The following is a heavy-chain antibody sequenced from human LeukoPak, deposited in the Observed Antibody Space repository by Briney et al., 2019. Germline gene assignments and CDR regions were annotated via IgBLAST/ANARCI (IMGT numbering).Heavy chain of an antibody. CDR3: AREDRDIVATITGPERYYYYGMDV. Sequence: ASVKVSCKASGGTFSSYAISWVRQAPGQGLEWMGGIIPIFGTANYAQKFQGRVTITADESTSTAYMELSSLRSEDTAVYYCAREDRDIVATITGPERYYYYGMDVWGQGTTVTVSS. CDR2: IIPIFGTA. CDR1: GGTFSSYA. J-gene: IGHJ6*02. D-gene: IGHD5-12*01. V-gene: IGHV1-69*13.